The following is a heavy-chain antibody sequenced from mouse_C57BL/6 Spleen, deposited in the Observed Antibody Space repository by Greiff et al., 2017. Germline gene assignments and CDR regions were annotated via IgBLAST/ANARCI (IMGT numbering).Heavy chain of an antibody. V-gene: IGHV1-64*01. CDR2: IHPNSGST. D-gene: IGHD2-3*01. CDR1: GYTFTSYW. J-gene: IGHJ2*01. CDR3: ARPYDGYYFDY. Sequence: QVQLQQPGAELVKPGASVKLSCKASGYTFTSYWMHWVKQRPGQGLEWIGMIHPNSGSTNYNEKFKSKATLTVDKSSSTAYMQLSSLTSEDSAVYYCARPYDGYYFDYWGQGTTLTVSS.